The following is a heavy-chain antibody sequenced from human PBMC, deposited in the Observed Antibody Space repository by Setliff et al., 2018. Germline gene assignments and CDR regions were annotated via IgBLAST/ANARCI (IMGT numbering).Heavy chain of an antibody. CDR1: GYTFIDYG. V-gene: IGHV7-4-1*02. J-gene: IGHJ6*03. D-gene: IGHD3-16*01. CDR2: INTHTGNP. CDR3: ARGTRFGTTLYRGDYYMDV. Sequence: ASVKVSCKASGYTFIDYGMSWVRQAPGQSLEWMGWINTHTGNPTYAQGFTGRFVFSLDTSVSTAYLQISSLKAEDTAIYYCARGTRFGTTLYRGDYYMDVWGKGTTVTVSS.